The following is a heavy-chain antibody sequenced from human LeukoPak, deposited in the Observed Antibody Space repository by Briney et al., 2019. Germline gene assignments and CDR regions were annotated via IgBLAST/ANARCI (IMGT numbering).Heavy chain of an antibody. CDR2: INHSGST. CDR1: GGSFSGYY. J-gene: IGHJ3*02. CDR3: ARGGFNMDAFDI. Sequence: SETLSLTCAVYGGSFSGYYWSWIRQPPGKGLEWIGEINHSGSTNYNPSLKSRVTISVDTSKNQFPLKLSSVTAADTAVYYCARGGFNMDAFDIWGQGTMVTVSS. D-gene: IGHD2/OR15-2a*01. V-gene: IGHV4-34*01.